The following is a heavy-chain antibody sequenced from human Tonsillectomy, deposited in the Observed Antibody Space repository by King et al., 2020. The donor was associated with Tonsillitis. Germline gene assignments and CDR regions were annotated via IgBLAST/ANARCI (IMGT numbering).Heavy chain of an antibody. D-gene: IGHD5-18*01. V-gene: IGHV3-7*03. CDR2: IKQDGSEK. J-gene: IGHJ4*02. CDR1: GFTFSSYW. CDR3: ASWVIQLWSNYFDY. Sequence: VQLVESGGGLVQPGGSLRLSCAASGFTFSSYWMSWVRQAPGKGLEWVANIKQDGSEKYYVDSVKGRFTISRDNAKNSLYVQMNSLRAEDTAVYYCASWVIQLWSNYFDYWGQGTLVTVSS.